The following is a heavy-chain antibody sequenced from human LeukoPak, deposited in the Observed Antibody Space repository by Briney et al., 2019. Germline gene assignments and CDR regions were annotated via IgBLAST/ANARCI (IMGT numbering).Heavy chain of an antibody. CDR1: GFTFSSYA. V-gene: IGHV3-23*01. CDR3: AKDLGGYYDSSGYSPAIDY. D-gene: IGHD3-22*01. CDR2: LSNSGGST. Sequence: KAGGSLRLSCAASGFTFSSYAMSWVRQAPGKGLEWVSGLSNSGGSTYYADSVKGRFTISRDNSKNTLYLQMNSLRAEDTAVYYCAKDLGGYYDSSGYSPAIDYWGQGTLVTVSS. J-gene: IGHJ4*02.